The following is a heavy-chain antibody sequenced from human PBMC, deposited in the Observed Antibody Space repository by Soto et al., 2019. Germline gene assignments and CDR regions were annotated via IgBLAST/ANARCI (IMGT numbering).Heavy chain of an antibody. J-gene: IGHJ4*02. CDR2: INSDESSR. CDR1: GVTFSTYW. CDR3: ARAHCIGDSCPNGLGN. Sequence: GGSLRLSCVASGVTFSTYWMHWVRQVPGKGLVWVSRINSDESSRSYADAVKGRFTISRDNAKNTLYLQMNSLRAEDTAVYYCARAHCIGDSCPNGLGNCGQGTLVTVSS. V-gene: IGHV3-74*01. D-gene: IGHD2-15*01.